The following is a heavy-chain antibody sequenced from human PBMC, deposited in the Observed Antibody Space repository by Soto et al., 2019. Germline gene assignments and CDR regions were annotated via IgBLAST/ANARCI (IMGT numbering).Heavy chain of an antibody. CDR1: GFTFSSYA. V-gene: IGHV3-23*01. J-gene: IGHJ3*02. CDR2: ISGSGGST. D-gene: IGHD3-16*01. CDR3: AKDLRSRITVSRGAFDI. Sequence: GGSLRLSCAASGFTFSSYAMSWVRQAPGKGLEWVSAISGSGGSTYYADSVKGRFTISRDNSKNTLYLQMNSLRAEDTAVYYCAKDLRSRITVSRGAFDIWGQGTMVTVSS.